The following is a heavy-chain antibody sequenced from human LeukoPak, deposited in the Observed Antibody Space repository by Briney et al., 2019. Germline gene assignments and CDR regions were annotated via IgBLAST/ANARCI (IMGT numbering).Heavy chain of an antibody. CDR2: IYYSGST. D-gene: IGHD4-23*01. CDR1: GGSISSYY. Sequence: SETLSLTCTVSGGSISSYYWSWIRQPPGKGLEWIGYIYYSGSTNYNPSLKSRVTISVDTSKNQFSLKLSSVTAADTAVYYCARGNSRDYYYGMDVWGQGTTVTVSS. V-gene: IGHV4-59*01. CDR3: ARGNSRDYYYGMDV. J-gene: IGHJ6*02.